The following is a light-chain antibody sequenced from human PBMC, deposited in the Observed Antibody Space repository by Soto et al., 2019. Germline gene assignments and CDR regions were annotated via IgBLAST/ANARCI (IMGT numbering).Light chain of an antibody. J-gene: IGLJ3*02. V-gene: IGLV2-14*01. CDR2: EVS. Sequence: QSALTQPASVSGSPGQSITISCTGTSSDVGGYNYLSWYQQNPGKAPKVMIYEVSNRPSGVSNRFSGSKSGNTASLTISWLQAEDEADYYCSSYTTSGTPVFGGGTKLTVL. CDR3: SSYTTSGTPV. CDR1: SSDVGGYNY.